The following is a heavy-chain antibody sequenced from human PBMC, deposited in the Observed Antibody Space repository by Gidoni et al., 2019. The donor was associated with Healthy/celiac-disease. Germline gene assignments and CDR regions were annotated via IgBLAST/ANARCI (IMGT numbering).Heavy chain of an antibody. CDR2: ISYDGRNK. D-gene: IGHD3-16*02. CDR3: AKDSLSCCRTVSYLGY. V-gene: IGHV3-30*18. J-gene: IGHJ4*02. Sequence: QVQPVLSGGGVVQPGRSLSLSWPASGLPSSSYGMHWVRPAPVKRLECVGVISYDGRNKYYANSVKGRFTVSTDNSKHTLYLQLHTLGAADTAGYNCAKDSLSCCRTVSYLGYWGQGTLVTVSS. CDR1: GLPSSSYG.